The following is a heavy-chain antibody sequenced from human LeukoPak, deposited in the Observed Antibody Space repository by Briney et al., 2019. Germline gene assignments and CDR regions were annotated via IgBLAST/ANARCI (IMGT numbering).Heavy chain of an antibody. J-gene: IGHJ4*02. CDR1: GFTFSTYG. CDR2: ISYDGSNK. CDR3: ARDGYSSGRGYFDY. D-gene: IGHD6-19*01. V-gene: IGHV3-30*03. Sequence: GGSLRLSCVASGFTFSTYGMNWVRQAPGKGLEWVAVISYDGSNKYYADSVKGRFTISRDNSKNTLYLQMNSLRAEDTAVYYCARDGYSSGRGYFDYWGQGTLVTVSS.